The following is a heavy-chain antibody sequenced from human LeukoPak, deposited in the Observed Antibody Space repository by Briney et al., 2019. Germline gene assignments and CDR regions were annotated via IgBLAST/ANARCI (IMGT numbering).Heavy chain of an antibody. D-gene: IGHD3-22*01. J-gene: IGHJ6*02. CDR2: INSDGSST. Sequence: PGGSLRLSCAASGFTFSSYWMHWVRQAPGKGLVWVSRINSDGSSTSYADSVKGRFTISRDNSKNILYLQMNSLRSDDRAVYYCSRDRDYYDNTGFYFYYATDVWGQGTAVTVSS. V-gene: IGHV3-74*01. CDR3: SRDRDYYDNTGFYFYYATDV. CDR1: GFTFSSYW.